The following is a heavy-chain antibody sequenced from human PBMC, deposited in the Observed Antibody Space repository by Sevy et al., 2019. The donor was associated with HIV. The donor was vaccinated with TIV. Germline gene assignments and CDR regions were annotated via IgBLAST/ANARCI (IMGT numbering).Heavy chain of an antibody. D-gene: IGHD3-10*01. CDR2: ISDGGDTT. J-gene: IGHJ3*02. V-gene: IGHV3-23*01. CDR1: GFTFRNYV. Sequence: GESLKISCAASGFTFRNYVMNWVRQPPGKGLEWVSVISDGGDTTYYADSVKGRFTISRDDSKSTLYLQMNSLRVEDTAVYFCAKRVAGALAALDIWGQGTMVTVSS. CDR3: AKRVAGALAALDI.